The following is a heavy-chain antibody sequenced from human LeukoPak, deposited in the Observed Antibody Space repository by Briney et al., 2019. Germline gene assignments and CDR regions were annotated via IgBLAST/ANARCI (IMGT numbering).Heavy chain of an antibody. J-gene: IGHJ4*02. V-gene: IGHV1-69*04. Sequence: ASVKVSCKASGYTFTSYYMHWVRQAPGQGLEWMGRIIPILGIANYAQKFQGRVTITADKSTSTAYMELSSLRSEDTAVYYCARAQRIYYYGSGSYSHWGQGTLVTVSS. CDR2: IIPILGIA. D-gene: IGHD3-10*01. CDR1: GYTFTSYY. CDR3: ARAQRIYYYGSGSYSH.